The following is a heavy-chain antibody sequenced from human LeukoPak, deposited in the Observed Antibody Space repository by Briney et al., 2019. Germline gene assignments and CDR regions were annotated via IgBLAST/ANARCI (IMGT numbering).Heavy chain of an antibody. D-gene: IGHD5-12*01. CDR1: GFTFSLYA. J-gene: IGHJ3*02. CDR2: ISGSGGST. CDR3: AKQRRGYSGYDYGAFDI. V-gene: IGHV3-23*01. Sequence: GGSLRLSCAASGFTFSLYAMSWVRQAPGKGLEWVSAISGSGGSTYYPDSVKGRFTISRDNSKNTLYLQMNSLRAEDTAVYYCAKQRRGYSGYDYGAFDIWGQGTMVTVSS.